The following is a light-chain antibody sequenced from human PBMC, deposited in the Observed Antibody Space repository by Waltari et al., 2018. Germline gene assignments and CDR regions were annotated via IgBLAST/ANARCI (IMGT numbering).Light chain of an antibody. CDR2: DVS. CDR3: SSYISSDTLEL. CDR1: SRAVGGYNI. Sequence: HSALTQPASVSGSPGQSITISCTGTSRAVGGYNIVSWYQQHPGKAPKLMIFDVSNRPSGVSNRFSGSKSGNTASLTVSGLQAEDEADYYCSSYISSDTLELFGGGTSLTVL. J-gene: IGLJ2*01. V-gene: IGLV2-14*03.